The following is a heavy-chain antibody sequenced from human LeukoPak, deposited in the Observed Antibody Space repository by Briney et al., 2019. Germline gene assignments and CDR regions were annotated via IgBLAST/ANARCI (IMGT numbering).Heavy chain of an antibody. CDR1: GGSISSGGYY. J-gene: IGHJ3*02. CDR2: IYYSGST. D-gene: IGHD3-16*02. Sequence: PSETLSLTCTVSGGSISSGGYYWSWIRQHPGKGLEWIGYIYYSGSTYYNPSLKSRVTISVDTSKNQFSPKLSSVTAADTAVYYCARSIMITFGGVIPVAFDIWGQGTMVTVSS. CDR3: ARSIMITFGGVIPVAFDI. V-gene: IGHV4-31*03.